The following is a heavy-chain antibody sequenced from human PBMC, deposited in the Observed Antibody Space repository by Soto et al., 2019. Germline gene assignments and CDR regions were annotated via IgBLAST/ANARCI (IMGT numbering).Heavy chain of an antibody. J-gene: IGHJ6*02. CDR1: GYTFTSYG. CDR3: ARVRGDFWSGYYYYYGMDV. CDR2: MNPNSGNT. D-gene: IGHD3-3*01. Sequence: GASVKVSCKASGYTFTSYGISWVRQAPGQGLEWMGWMNPNSGNTGYAQKFQGRVTMTRNTSISTAYMELSSLRSADTAVYYCARVRGDFWSGYYYYYGMDVWGQGTTVTVSS. V-gene: IGHV1-8*02.